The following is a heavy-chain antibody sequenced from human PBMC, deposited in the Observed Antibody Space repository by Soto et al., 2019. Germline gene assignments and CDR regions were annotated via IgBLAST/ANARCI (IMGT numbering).Heavy chain of an antibody. V-gene: IGHV3-33*01. D-gene: IGHD1-26*01. CDR1: GFSFSSYG. J-gene: IGHJ5*02. Sequence: QVQLVESGGGVVQPGRSLRLSCAASGFSFSSYGMHWVRQAPGKGLEWVAVIWYDGSNKNYVDSVKGRFTISRDNSKTTLYVQVSSLVAEDTAVYYCASAGLGGDTQLGWFDPSGQGTLVTVSS. CDR3: ASAGLGGDTQLGWFDP. CDR2: IWYDGSNK.